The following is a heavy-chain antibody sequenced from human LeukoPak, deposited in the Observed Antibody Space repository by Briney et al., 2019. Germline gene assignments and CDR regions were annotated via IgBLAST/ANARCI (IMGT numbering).Heavy chain of an antibody. J-gene: IGHJ4*02. V-gene: IGHV3-23*01. Sequence: PGASLRLSCAASGFTFSSYAMSWARQAPGKGLEWVSAISGSGGSTYYADSVKGRFTISRDNSKNTLYLQMNSLRAEDTAVYYCATYGYGSGSFPSPIDYWGQGTLVTVSS. CDR3: ATYGYGSGSFPSPIDY. CDR2: ISGSGGST. D-gene: IGHD3-10*01. CDR1: GFTFSSYA.